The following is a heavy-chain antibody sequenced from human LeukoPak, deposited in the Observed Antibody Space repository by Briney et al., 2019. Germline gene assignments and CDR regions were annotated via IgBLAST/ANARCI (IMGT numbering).Heavy chain of an antibody. CDR2: IYTSGST. CDR1: GGSISSYY. D-gene: IGHD6-13*01. CDR3: ARDRVHSSSWYHDY. Sequence: SETLSLTCTVSGGSISSYYWSWIRQPAGKGLEWIGRIYTSGSTNYNPSLKSRVTMSVDTSKNQFSLKLSSVTAADTAVYYCARDRVHSSSWYHDYWGQGTLVTVSS. J-gene: IGHJ4*02. V-gene: IGHV4-4*07.